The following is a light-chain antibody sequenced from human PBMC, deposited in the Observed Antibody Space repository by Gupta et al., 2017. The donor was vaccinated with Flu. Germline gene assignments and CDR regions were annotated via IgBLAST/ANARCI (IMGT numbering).Light chain of an antibody. J-gene: IGLJ1*01. CDR2: GNF. V-gene: IGLV1-40*01. Sequence: QSVLTQPLSLSGAPGQRVTISRPGSSSDIGAGYVVPWYQQLPGNAPKLLIYGNFNRPSGVPDRFSGSKSGTSASLAITGLQAEDEGDYYCQSYDRSLSFVFGTGTKVTVL. CDR1: SSDIGAGYV. CDR3: QSYDRSLSFV.